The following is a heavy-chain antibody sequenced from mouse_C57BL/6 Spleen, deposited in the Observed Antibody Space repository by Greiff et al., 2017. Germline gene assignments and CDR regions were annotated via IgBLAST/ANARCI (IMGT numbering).Heavy chain of an antibody. V-gene: IGHV1-42*01. D-gene: IGHD2-3*01. J-gene: IGHJ1*03. CDR1: GYSFTGYY. Sequence: VQLQQSGPELVKPGASVKISCKASGYSFTGYYMNWVKQSPEKSLEWIGEINPSTGGTTYNQKFKAKATLTVDKSSSTADMQLKSLTSEDSAVYYCASGYDGLRGWYFDVWGTGTTVTVSS. CDR2: INPSTGGT. CDR3: ASGYDGLRGWYFDV.